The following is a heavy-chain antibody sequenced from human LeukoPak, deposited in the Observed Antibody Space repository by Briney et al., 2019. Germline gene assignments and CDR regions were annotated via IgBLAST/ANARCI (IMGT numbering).Heavy chain of an antibody. J-gene: IGHJ5*02. V-gene: IGHV1-2*02. D-gene: IGHD1-14*01. CDR3: ARTKNLYPGWFDP. CDR1: GYTFTGYY. Sequence: ASVKVSCKASGYTFTGYYIHWVRQAPGQGLEWMGWITPHNGGTNYAQKFQGGVTMPRDTSISTAYMELSRLRSDDTAVYYCARTKNLYPGWFDPWGQGTLVTVSS. CDR2: ITPHNGGT.